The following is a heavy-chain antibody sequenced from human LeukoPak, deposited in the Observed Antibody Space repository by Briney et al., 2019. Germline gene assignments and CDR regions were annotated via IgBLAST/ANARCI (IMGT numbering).Heavy chain of an antibody. CDR1: GGSISSSSYY. D-gene: IGHD4-17*01. J-gene: IGHJ6*02. V-gene: IGHV4-39*07. CDR2: IYYSGST. Sequence: SETLSLTCTVSGGSISSSSYYWGWIRQPPGKGLEWIGSIYYSGSTYYNPSLKSRVTISVDTSKNQFSLKLSSVTAADTAVYYCARVLNLLDDYAPYYYGMDVWGQGTTVTVSS. CDR3: ARVLNLLDDYAPYYYGMDV.